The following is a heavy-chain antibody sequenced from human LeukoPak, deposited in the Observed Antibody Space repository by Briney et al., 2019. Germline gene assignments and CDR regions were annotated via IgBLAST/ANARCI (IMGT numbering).Heavy chain of an antibody. D-gene: IGHD6-19*01. CDR3: AKDLGHSSGWSDAFDI. J-gene: IGHJ3*02. V-gene: IGHV3-53*01. Sequence: PGGSLRLSCAASGFSVRSSYMSWVRQAPGKGLVWGSGFYAGGTANYADSVKGRFTISRDNSKNTLYLQMNNLSAEDTAVYYCAKDLGHSSGWSDAFDIWGQGTMVTVSS. CDR1: GFSVRSSY. CDR2: FYAGGTA.